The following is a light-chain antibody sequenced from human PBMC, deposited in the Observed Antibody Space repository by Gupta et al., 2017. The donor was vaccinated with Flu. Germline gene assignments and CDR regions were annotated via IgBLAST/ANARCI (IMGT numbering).Light chain of an antibody. CDR1: ESGLSSSKNKSY. CDR2: WAS. J-gene: IGKJ5*01. CDR3: QQDDNTPIT. Sequence: DIEITQSPDSLAVSLGERATFNCKSSESGLSSSKNKSYLSWYQQKPGQPPKVLFYWASTRGCGVPDRFSGSGSGTDFSLTISSLQAEDVAVYYCQQDDNTPITFGQGTQVEIE. V-gene: IGKV4-1*01.